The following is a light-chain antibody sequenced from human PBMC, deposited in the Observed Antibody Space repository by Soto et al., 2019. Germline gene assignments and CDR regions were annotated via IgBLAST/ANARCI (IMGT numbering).Light chain of an antibody. J-gene: IGKJ3*01. CDR3: QQYGTLPTT. V-gene: IGKV3-20*01. Sequence: EIVLTQSPGTLSLSPGERATLSCRASQSVSGTYLAWYQQTPGQAPRLLIYGASTRATGIPDRFSGSGSGTDFPLTNSRLEPEYFTVDYCQQYGTLPTTFGPGTKVYVK. CDR2: GAS. CDR1: QSVSGTY.